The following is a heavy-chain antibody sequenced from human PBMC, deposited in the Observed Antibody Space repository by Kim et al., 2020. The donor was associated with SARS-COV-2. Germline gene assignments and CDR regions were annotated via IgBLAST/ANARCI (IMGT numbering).Heavy chain of an antibody. J-gene: IGHJ1*01. D-gene: IGHD6-13*01. CDR1: GGSFSGYY. V-gene: IGHV4-34*01. CDR3: ARVGAFPRKRPIPLVYFQ. Sequence: SETLSLTCAVYGGSFSGYYWSWIRQPPGKGLEWIGEINHSGSTNYNPSLKSRVTISVDTSKNQFSLKLSSVTAADTAVYYCARVGAFPRKRPIPLVYFQ. CDR2: INHSGST.